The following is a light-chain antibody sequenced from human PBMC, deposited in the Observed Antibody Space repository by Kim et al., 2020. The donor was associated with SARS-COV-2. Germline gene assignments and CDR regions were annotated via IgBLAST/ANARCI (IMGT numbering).Light chain of an antibody. V-gene: IGLV3-25*03. CDR3: QSADSSGTYV. Sequence: SYELTQPPSVSVSPGQTARITCSGDALPKQYAYWYQQKPGQAPVLVIYKDSERPSGIPERFSGSSSGKTVTLTISGVQAEDEADYYCQSADSSGTYVFGT. CDR2: KDS. J-gene: IGLJ1*01. CDR1: ALPKQY.